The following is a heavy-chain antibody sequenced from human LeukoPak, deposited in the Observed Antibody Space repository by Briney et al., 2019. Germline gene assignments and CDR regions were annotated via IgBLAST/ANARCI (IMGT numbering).Heavy chain of an antibody. Sequence: QAGGSLRLSCAASGFTFSSYGMHWVRQAPGKGLEWVAVISYDGSNKYYADSVKGRFTISRDNSKNTLYLQMNSLRAEDTAVYYCAKDSNIVVVVAATGMFDYWGQGTLVTVSS. D-gene: IGHD2-15*01. J-gene: IGHJ4*02. CDR2: ISYDGSNK. CDR1: GFTFSSYG. V-gene: IGHV3-30*18. CDR3: AKDSNIVVVVAATGMFDY.